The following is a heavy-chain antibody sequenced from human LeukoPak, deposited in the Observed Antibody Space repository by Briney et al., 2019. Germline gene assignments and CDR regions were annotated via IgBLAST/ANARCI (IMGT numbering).Heavy chain of an antibody. CDR2: IYYSGST. V-gene: IGHV4-59*01. J-gene: IGHJ4*02. Sequence: PSETLSLTCTVSGGSISAYYWSWIRQPPGKGLEWIRFIYYSGSTQYNPSLKSRVTISVDASKNQFSLRLSSLTAADTAVYYCARGALDTKTRFDYWGQGTLVTVSS. CDR3: ARGALDTKTRFDY. CDR1: GGSISAYY. D-gene: IGHD5-18*01.